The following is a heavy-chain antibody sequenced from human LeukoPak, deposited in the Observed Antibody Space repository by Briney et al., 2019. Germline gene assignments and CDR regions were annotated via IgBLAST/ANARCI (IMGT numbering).Heavy chain of an antibody. CDR1: GFTFSSYV. CDR3: AKDEVGGHFEY. Sequence: GGSLRLSCAASGFTFSSYVMHWVRQAPGKGLEWVAIISYDGSNEYYADSVKGRFTISRDNSKNTLYLQMNSLRAADTAVYYCAKDEVGGHFEYWGQGTLVTVSS. D-gene: IGHD1-26*01. CDR2: ISYDGSNE. V-gene: IGHV3-30*04. J-gene: IGHJ4*02.